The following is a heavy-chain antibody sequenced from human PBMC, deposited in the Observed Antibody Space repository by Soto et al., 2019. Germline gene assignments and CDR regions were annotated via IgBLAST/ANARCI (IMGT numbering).Heavy chain of an antibody. V-gene: IGHV1-46*01. J-gene: IGHJ6*02. Sequence: ASVKVSCNASGYTFTSYYMHWVRPAPGQGLEWMGVLNPSGGSTSYAQKFQGRVTMTRDTSTSTVYMELSSLRSEDAAVYYCARDPPVWLDRTSPRYYYYSAMDVWGQGTTVTVSS. CDR1: GYTFTSYY. CDR3: ARDPPVWLDRTSPRYYYYSAMDV. CDR2: LNPSGGST. D-gene: IGHD2-2*01.